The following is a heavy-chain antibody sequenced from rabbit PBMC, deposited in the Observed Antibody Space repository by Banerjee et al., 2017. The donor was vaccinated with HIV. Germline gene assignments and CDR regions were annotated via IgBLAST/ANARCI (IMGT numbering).Heavy chain of an antibody. D-gene: IGHD4-1*01. Sequence: QSLEESGGDLVKPGAFLTLTCTASGFSLSIYEMCWVRQAPGKGLEWIAFSYAGSSGSTYYANWAKGRFTISKTSSTTVTLQMTSLTAADTATYFCARDLAGVIGWNFGLWGPGTLVTVS. CDR3: ARDLAGVIGWNFGL. CDR1: GFSLSIYE. CDR2: SYAGSSGST. V-gene: IGHV1S40*01. J-gene: IGHJ4*01.